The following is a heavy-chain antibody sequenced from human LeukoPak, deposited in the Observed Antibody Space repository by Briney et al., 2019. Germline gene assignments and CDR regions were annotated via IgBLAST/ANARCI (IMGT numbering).Heavy chain of an antibody. CDR3: AKEFRKIVVPAANDAFDI. Sequence: GGSLRLSCAASGFTFSSYGMHWVRQAPGKGLEWVAFIRYDGSNKYYADSVKGRFTISRDNSKNTLYLQMNSLRAEDTAVYYCAKEFRKIVVPAANDAFDIWGQGTMVTVSS. D-gene: IGHD2-2*01. V-gene: IGHV3-30*02. CDR2: IRYDGSNK. CDR1: GFTFSSYG. J-gene: IGHJ3*02.